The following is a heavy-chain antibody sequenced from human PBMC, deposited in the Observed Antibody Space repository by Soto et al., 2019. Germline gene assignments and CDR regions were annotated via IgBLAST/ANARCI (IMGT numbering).Heavy chain of an antibody. D-gene: IGHD1-20*01. V-gene: IGHV3-23*01. Sequence: EVQLLESGGGLAQPGGSLRLSCVASGFTFSSYAMSWVRQAPGKGLEWVSAINNSGGSTYYADSVKGRFTISRDNTKKAVYSQKHSLRAENTAVYYGSKRGICRYISCFRIGGILANWGQGAQVIVSA. CDR3: SKRGICRYISCFRIGGILAN. CDR1: GFTFSSYA. CDR2: INNSGGST. J-gene: IGHJ4*02.